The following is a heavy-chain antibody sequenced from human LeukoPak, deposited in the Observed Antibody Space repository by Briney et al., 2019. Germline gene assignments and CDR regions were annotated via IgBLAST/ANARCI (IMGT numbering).Heavy chain of an antibody. CDR2: IYSGGTT. CDR3: ARTLGRYFDF. J-gene: IGHJ4*02. V-gene: IGHV3-53*01. Sequence: HPGGSLRLSCAASGFTFADAWMNWVRQAPGKGLEWVSVIYSGGTTSYADSVKGRFTVSRDNSKNTVYLQMKSLRAEDTAVYFCARTLGRYFDFWGQGTLVTVSS. CDR1: GFTFADAW. D-gene: IGHD7-27*01.